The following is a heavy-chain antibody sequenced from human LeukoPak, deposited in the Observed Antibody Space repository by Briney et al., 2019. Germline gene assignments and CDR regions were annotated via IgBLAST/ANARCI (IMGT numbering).Heavy chain of an antibody. CDR3: ARDRGSHLYGSAYYYFDY. V-gene: IGHV4-4*07. D-gene: IGHD3-10*01. Sequence: SETLSLTRTVSGGSMNNDYFTWIRQPAGKGLEWIGRIHSGGTTNYNPSLKSRVTISVDTSKNQLSLKLSSVTAADTAVYYCARDRGSHLYGSAYYYFDYWGQGTLVTVSS. CDR1: GGSMNNDY. J-gene: IGHJ4*02. CDR2: IHSGGTT.